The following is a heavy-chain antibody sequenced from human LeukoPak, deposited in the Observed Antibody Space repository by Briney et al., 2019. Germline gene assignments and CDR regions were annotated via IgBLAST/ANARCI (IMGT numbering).Heavy chain of an antibody. V-gene: IGHV3-9*01. CDR1: GFPFDDYP. J-gene: IGHJ5*02. CDR2: ISWNSGSI. CDR3: AKDGAYCGGDCSGGNWFDP. Sequence: GGSLRLSCAASGFPFDDYPMHWVRQAPGKGLEGVSGISWNSGSIGYADCVKGRFTISRDNAKNSLYLQMNSLRAEDTALYYCAKDGAYCGGDCSGGNWFDPWGQGTLVTVSS. D-gene: IGHD2-21*02.